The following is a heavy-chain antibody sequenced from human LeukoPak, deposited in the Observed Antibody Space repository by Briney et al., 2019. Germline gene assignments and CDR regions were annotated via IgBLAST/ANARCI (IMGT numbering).Heavy chain of an antibody. CDR3: AKARWGLWDYYYMDV. J-gene: IGHJ6*03. Sequence: GGSLRLSCAASGFTFSSYAMSWVRQAPGKGLEWVSAISGSGGSTYYADSVKGRFTISRDNSKNTLYLQMNSLRAEDTAVYYCAKARWGLWDYYYMDVWGKGTTVTVSS. CDR2: ISGSGGST. CDR1: GFTFSSYA. D-gene: IGHD3-10*01. V-gene: IGHV3-23*01.